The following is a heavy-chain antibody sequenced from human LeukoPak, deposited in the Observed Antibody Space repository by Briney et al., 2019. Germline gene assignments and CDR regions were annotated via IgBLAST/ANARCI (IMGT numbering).Heavy chain of an antibody. Sequence: GGSLRLSCAASGFTFSNYWMSWVRQAPGEGLEWVANIKLDGSEKNYVDSVKGRFTISRDNAKNSLYLQMNSLRAEDTAVYYCARGGWALCWGQGTLVTVSS. V-gene: IGHV3-7*03. CDR1: GFTFSNYW. CDR2: IKLDGSEK. J-gene: IGHJ4*02. D-gene: IGHD1-26*01. CDR3: ARGGWALC.